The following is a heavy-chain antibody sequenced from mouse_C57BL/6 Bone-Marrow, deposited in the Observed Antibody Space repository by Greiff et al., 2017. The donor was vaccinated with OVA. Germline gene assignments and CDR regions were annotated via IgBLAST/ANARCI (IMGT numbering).Heavy chain of an antibody. CDR3: ARKGWLLRIDY. CDR1: GFSLTSYG. CDR2: IWSGGST. J-gene: IGHJ4*01. V-gene: IGHV2-2*01. D-gene: IGHD2-3*01. Sequence: QVQLQQSGPGLVQPSQSLSITCTVSGFSLTSYGVHWVRQSPGKGLEWLGVIWSGGSTDYTAAFISRLSISKDNSKSHVFFKMNSLQADDTAIYYCARKGWLLRIDYWGQGTSVTVSS.